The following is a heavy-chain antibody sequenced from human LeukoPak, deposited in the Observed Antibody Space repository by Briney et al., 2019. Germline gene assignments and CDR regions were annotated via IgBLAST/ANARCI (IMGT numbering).Heavy chain of an antibody. D-gene: IGHD2-8*01. Sequence: SETLSLTCTVSGGSICSGTYYWTWIRQPAGKGLEWIGRISSTGSVHYNPSLKSRVTVSADTSKNQFSLKLTAVIVADTALYFCARAPRSGVGDRRGYWLDPWGQGTLVTVSP. J-gene: IGHJ5*02. CDR2: ISSTGSV. CDR1: GGSICSGTYY. V-gene: IGHV4-61*02. CDR3: ARAPRSGVGDRRGYWLDP.